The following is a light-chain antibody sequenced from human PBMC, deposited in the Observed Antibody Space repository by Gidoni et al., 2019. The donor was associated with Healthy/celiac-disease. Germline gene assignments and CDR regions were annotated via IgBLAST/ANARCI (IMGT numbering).Light chain of an antibody. CDR3: QQYDNLPMYT. CDR2: DAS. V-gene: IGKV1-33*01. Sequence: DIQMPQSPSSLSASVGDRVTITCQASQDIRNYLNWYQQKPGKAPKLLIYDASNLETGVPSRFSGSGSGTDFTFTISSLQPEDIATYYCQQYDNLPMYTFGQGTKLEIK. J-gene: IGKJ2*01. CDR1: QDIRNY.